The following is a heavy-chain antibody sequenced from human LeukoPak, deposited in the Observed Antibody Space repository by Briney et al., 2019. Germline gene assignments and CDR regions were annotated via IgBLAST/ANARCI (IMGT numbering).Heavy chain of an antibody. CDR3: ARGSGSYYFDY. D-gene: IGHD1-26*01. V-gene: IGHV4-38-2*02. CDR1: GGSISSYY. J-gene: IGHJ4*02. CDR2: IYHSGST. Sequence: SETLSLTCTVSGGSISSYYWSWIRQPPGKGLEWIGSIYHSGSTYYNPSLKSRVTISVDTSKNQFSLKLSSVTAADTAVYYCARGSGSYYFDYWGQGTLVTVSS.